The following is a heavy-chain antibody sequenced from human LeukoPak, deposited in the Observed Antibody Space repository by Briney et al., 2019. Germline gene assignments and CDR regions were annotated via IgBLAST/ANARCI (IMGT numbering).Heavy chain of an antibody. Sequence: SQTLSLTCTVSGGSISSGGYYWSWIRQHPGKGLEWIGYIYYSGSTYYNPSLKSRVTISVHTSKNQFSLKLSSVTAADTAVYYCARTVVVAATWLDYWGQGTLVTVSS. V-gene: IGHV4-31*03. CDR1: GGSISSGGYY. D-gene: IGHD2-15*01. J-gene: IGHJ4*02. CDR3: ARTVVVAATWLDY. CDR2: IYYSGST.